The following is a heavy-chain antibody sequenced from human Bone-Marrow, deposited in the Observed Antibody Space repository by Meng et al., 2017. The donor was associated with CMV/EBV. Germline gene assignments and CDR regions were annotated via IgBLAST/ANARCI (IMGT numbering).Heavy chain of an antibody. CDR3: ARRSQRWLQLGVGFDY. CDR1: GYSFTSYW. J-gene: IGHJ4*02. D-gene: IGHD5-24*01. CDR2: IYPGDSDT. Sequence: GESLKISCKGSGYSFTSYWIGWVRQMPGKGLEWMGIIYPGDSDTRYSPSFQGQVTISADKSISTAYLQWSSLKASDTAMYYCARRSQRWLQLGVGFDYWGQGTLVTVSS. V-gene: IGHV5-51*01.